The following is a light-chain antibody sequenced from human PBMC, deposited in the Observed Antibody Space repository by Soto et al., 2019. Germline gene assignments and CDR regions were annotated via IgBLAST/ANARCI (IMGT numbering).Light chain of an antibody. Sequence: PVLTQSPSASASLGASVKLTCTLSSGHSNYAIAWHQQQPEKGPRYLMKLNSDGSHSKGDGIPDRFSGSSSGAERYLTISSLQSEDEADYYCQSWGTAYVVFGGGTKLTVL. V-gene: IGLV4-69*01. J-gene: IGLJ2*01. CDR1: SGHSNYA. CDR3: QSWGTAYVV. CDR2: LNSDGSH.